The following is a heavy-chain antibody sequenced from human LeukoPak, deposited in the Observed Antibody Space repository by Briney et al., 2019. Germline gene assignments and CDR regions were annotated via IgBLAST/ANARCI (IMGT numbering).Heavy chain of an antibody. Sequence: PGASVKVSCKASGYTFTGYYMHWVRQAPGQGLEWMGWINPNSGGTNYAQKFQGRVTMTRDTSISTAYMELSRLRSDDTAVYYCARGRSSSSTTPSYYWGQGTLVTVSS. CDR3: ARGRSSSSTTPSYY. V-gene: IGHV1-2*02. D-gene: IGHD6-6*01. CDR1: GYTFTGYY. CDR2: INPNSGGT. J-gene: IGHJ4*02.